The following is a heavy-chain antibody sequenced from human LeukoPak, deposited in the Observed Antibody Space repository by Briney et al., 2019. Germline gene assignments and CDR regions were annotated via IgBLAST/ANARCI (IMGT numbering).Heavy chain of an antibody. V-gene: IGHV3-74*01. J-gene: IGHJ4*02. CDR3: ARTNSGYYYIVGY. D-gene: IGHD3-22*01. CDR1: GFTFSSYW. Sequence: GGSLRLSCTASGFTFSSYWMHWVRQSPEKGLVWVSRINSGGSTTTYADSVKGRFTISRDNAKNSLYLQMNSLRAEDTAVYYCARTNSGYYYIVGYWGQGTQVTVSS. CDR2: INSGGSTT.